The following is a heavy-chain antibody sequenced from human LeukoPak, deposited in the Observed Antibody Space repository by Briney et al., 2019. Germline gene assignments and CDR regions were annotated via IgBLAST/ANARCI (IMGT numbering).Heavy chain of an antibody. J-gene: IGHJ4*02. Sequence: GRSLRLSCAASGFSFSNFAISWVSQAPGKGLEWVSAIGVSGPTYYADSVKERFTISRDSTTNTLYLQMIGLRDEQTAIYYRARQDAVGRYWGSDYWGQGTLVTVSS. CDR1: GFSFSNFA. CDR2: IGVSGPT. CDR3: ARQDAVGRYWGSDY. V-gene: IGHV3-23*01. D-gene: IGHD7-27*01.